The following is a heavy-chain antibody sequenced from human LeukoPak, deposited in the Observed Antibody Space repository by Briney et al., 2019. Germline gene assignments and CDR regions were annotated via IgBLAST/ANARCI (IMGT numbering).Heavy chain of an antibody. CDR1: GYTFTNYA. V-gene: IGHV1-3*01. J-gene: IGHJ4*02. D-gene: IGHD5-24*01. Sequence: ASVKVSCKASGYTFTNYAMHWVRQAPGQRLERMGWINAGNGNTKYSQKFQGRVTITRDTSASTAYMELSSLRSEDTAVYYCARDGEMATVDYWGQGTLVTVSS. CDR3: ARDGEMATVDY. CDR2: INAGNGNT.